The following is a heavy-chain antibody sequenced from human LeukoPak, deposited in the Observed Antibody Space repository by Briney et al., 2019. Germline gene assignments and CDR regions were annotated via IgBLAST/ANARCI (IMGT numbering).Heavy chain of an antibody. CDR1: GFTFDDYS. D-gene: IGHD6-13*01. J-gene: IGHJ4*02. CDR3: AKDSSSWYYFDY. CDR2: ISWNSGSI. V-gene: IGHV3-9*01. Sequence: GGSLRLSCAASGFTFDDYSMHWVRQAPGKGLEWVSGISWNSGSIGYADSVKGRFTISRDNAKNSLYLQMNSLRAEDTALYYCAKDSSSWYYFDYWGQGTLVTVSS.